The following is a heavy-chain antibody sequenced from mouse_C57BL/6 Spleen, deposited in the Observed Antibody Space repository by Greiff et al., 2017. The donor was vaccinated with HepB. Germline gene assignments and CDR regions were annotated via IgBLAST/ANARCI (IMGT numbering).Heavy chain of an antibody. CDR1: GYTFTSYW. CDR3: ARSVVTTTCFAY. CDR2: INPSNGGT. D-gene: IGHD2-2*01. Sequence: VQLKQPGTELVKPGASVKLSCKASGYTFTSYWMHWVKQRPGQGLEWIGNINPSNGGTNYNEKFKSKATLTVDKSSSTAYMQLSSLTSEDSAVYYCARSVVTTTCFAYWGQGTLVTVSA. J-gene: IGHJ3*01. V-gene: IGHV1-53*01.